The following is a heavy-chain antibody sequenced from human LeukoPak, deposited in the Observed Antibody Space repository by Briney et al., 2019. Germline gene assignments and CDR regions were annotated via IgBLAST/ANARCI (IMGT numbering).Heavy chain of an antibody. Sequence: GGSLRLSCAASGFSFSSYGMHWVRQAPGKGLEWVSGIRGSGESTYYADSVKGRFTISRDNSKNTLYLQMNSLRDEDTAVYYCAKFRDSRGPGRGFDPWGQGTLVTVSS. D-gene: IGHD3-22*01. V-gene: IGHV3-23*01. CDR1: GFSFSSYG. CDR2: IRGSGEST. J-gene: IGHJ5*02. CDR3: AKFRDSRGPGRGFDP.